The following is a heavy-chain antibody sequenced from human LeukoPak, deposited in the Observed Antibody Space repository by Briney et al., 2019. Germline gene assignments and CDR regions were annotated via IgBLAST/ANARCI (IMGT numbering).Heavy chain of an antibody. J-gene: IGHJ4*02. D-gene: IGHD5-12*01. CDR1: GCTFSNAW. CDR3: TTDLYSGYEQGFDY. Sequence: PGGSLRLSCAASGCTFSNAWMSWVRQAPGKGLEWVGRIKSKTDGGTTDYAAPVKGRFTISRDDSKNTLYLQMNSLKTEDTAVYYCTTDLYSGYEQGFDYWGQGTLVTVSS. V-gene: IGHV3-15*01. CDR2: IKSKTDGGTT.